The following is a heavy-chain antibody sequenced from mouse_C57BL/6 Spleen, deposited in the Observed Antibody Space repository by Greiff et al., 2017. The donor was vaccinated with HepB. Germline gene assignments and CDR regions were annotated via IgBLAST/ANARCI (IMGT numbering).Heavy chain of an antibody. CDR3: AKSYDDYDYAMDY. J-gene: IGHJ4*01. Sequence: VQLQQSGAELVMPGASVKLSCKASGYTFTSYWMHWVKQRPGQGLEWIGEIDPSDSYTNYNQKFKGKSTLTVDISSSTAYMQLSSLTSEDSAVYYCAKSYDDYDYAMDYWGQGTSVTVSS. CDR1: GYTFTSYW. CDR2: IDPSDSYT. D-gene: IGHD2-3*01. V-gene: IGHV1-69*01.